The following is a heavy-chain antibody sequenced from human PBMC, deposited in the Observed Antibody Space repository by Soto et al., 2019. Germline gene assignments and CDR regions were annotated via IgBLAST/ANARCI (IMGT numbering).Heavy chain of an antibody. CDR1: GYTFTSYG. CDR3: ARAPETIVGAPIAY. Sequence: QVQLVQSGAEVKKPGASVKVSCKASGYTFTSYGLSWVRQAPGQGLEWMGWISPYNGNTNNAQKLQGRVTMTTDTATSTAYMELTRLRSDDTAVYYCARAPETIVGAPIAYWGQGPLVTVSS. D-gene: IGHD1-26*01. J-gene: IGHJ4*02. V-gene: IGHV1-18*01. CDR2: ISPYNGNT.